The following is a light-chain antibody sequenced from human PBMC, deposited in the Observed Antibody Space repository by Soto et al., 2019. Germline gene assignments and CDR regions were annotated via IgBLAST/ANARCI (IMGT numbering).Light chain of an antibody. CDR2: GAS. CDR1: QSISSE. J-gene: IGKJ2*01. CDR3: QQGHNWPLT. V-gene: IGKV3-15*01. Sequence: EIVMTQSPATLSVSPGERATLSCRASQSISSELAWYQQKPGQPPRLLIYGASTRATGVPARFTGSGSGSDVTRTISGLQSEDFAVYYCQQGHNWPLTFGQGTRLEI.